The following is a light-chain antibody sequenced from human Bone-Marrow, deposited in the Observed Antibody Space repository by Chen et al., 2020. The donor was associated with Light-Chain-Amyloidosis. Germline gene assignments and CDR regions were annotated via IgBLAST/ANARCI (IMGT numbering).Light chain of an antibody. Sequence: IQMTQSPSSLSASVGDRVTITCRASQSISSYLNWYRQEPGKAPKLLIWAASSLHSGVPSRFRGSGSGTDLALSITSLQPEDFATYYCQQTFITPWTFGQGTRVEI. V-gene: IGKV1-39*01. CDR2: AAS. CDR1: QSISSY. CDR3: QQTFITPWT. J-gene: IGKJ1*01.